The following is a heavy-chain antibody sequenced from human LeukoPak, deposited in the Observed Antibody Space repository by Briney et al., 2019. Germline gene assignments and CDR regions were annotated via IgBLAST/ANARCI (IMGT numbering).Heavy chain of an antibody. CDR3: ARVWYYYGGRGILTLCFDD. D-gene: IGHD3-10*01. CDR2: INTTSGGT. CDR1: GYTFTSYY. V-gene: IGHV1-2*02. Sequence: ASLKLSCTASGYTFTSYYMHWVRQAPGQGLEWMGWINTTSGGTNYAPKFQGRVTMTKDTSISTAYMERNRLISDDTAVYYCARVWYYYGGRGILTLCFDDWGQGTLVTVSS. J-gene: IGHJ4*02.